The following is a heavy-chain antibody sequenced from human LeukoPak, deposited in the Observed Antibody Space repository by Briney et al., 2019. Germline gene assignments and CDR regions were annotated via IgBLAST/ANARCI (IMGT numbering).Heavy chain of an antibody. CDR2: VNTDGCRT. Sequence: GGSLRLSCAASGFTFSSYWMHWVRQAPGKEVVCVSRVNTDGCRTNYADSVRGRFTLSRDNDENMLYLQMISLRVEDTAVYYCSMDLSGAHDYWGQGSVVTVSS. CDR1: GFTFSSYW. V-gene: IGHV3-74*01. D-gene: IGHD2-2*03. J-gene: IGHJ4*02. CDR3: SMDLSGAHDY.